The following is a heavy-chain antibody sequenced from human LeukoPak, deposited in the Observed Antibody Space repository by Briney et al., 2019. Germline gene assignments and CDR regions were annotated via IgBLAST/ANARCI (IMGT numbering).Heavy chain of an antibody. J-gene: IGHJ3*01. CDR2: IYYSGST. V-gene: IGHV4-39*01. D-gene: IGHD6-13*01. Sequence: SETLSLTCTVSGGSISSSSYYWGWIRQPPGKGLEWIGSIYYSGSTYYNPSLKSRVTISVDTSKNQFSLKLSSVTAADTAVYYCARQALGSSWHAVGVWGQGTMVTVSS. CDR1: GGSISSSSYY. CDR3: ARQALGSSWHAVGV.